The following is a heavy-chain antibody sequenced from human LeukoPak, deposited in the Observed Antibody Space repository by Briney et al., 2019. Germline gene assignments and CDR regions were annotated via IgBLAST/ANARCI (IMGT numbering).Heavy chain of an antibody. V-gene: IGHV3-23*01. J-gene: IGHJ4*02. Sequence: GGSLRLSCAASGFTFSSYAMSWVRQAPGKGLEWVSAISGSGGSTYYADSVKGRFTISRDNSKNTLYLQMNSLRAEDTAVYYCAKDEIWFGELYPFDYWGQGTLVTVSS. D-gene: IGHD3-10*01. CDR3: AKDEIWFGELYPFDY. CDR1: GFTFSSYA. CDR2: ISGSGGST.